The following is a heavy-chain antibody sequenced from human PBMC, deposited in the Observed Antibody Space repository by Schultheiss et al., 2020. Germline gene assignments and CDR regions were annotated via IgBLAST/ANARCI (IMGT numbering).Heavy chain of an antibody. Sequence: SETLSLTCTVSGGSISSYYWSWIRQPPGKGLEWIGEINHSGSTNYNPSLKSRVTISVDTSKNQFSLKLSSVTAADTAVYYCVRGRRNYPYGMDVWGQGTTVTVS. J-gene: IGHJ6*02. CDR3: VRGRRNYPYGMDV. D-gene: IGHD1-7*01. CDR2: INHSGST. CDR1: GGSISSYY. V-gene: IGHV4-34*01.